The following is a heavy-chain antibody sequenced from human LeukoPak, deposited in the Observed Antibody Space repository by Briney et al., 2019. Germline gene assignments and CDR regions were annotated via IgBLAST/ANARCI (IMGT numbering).Heavy chain of an antibody. J-gene: IGHJ6*02. CDR2: ISGSGGST. V-gene: IGHV3-23*01. D-gene: IGHD6-6*01. CDR3: AKRYSSSSSRYYGMDV. CDR1: GFTFSSYA. Sequence: GGSLRLSCAASGFTFSSYAMSWVRQAPGKGLEWVSAISGSGGSTYYADSVKGRFTISRDNSKNTLYLQMNSLRAEDTAVYYCAKRYSSSSSRYYGMDVWGQGTMVTVSS.